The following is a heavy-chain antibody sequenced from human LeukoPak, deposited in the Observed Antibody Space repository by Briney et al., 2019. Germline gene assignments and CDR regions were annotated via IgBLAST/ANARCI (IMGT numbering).Heavy chain of an antibody. CDR2: IKQDGSER. V-gene: IGHV3-7*01. J-gene: IGHJ3*02. CDR3: ARVSIAGSTIAFDM. Sequence: GGSLRLSCAASGFMFSSYWMTWVRQAPGKGLEWVANIKQDGSERQYVDSVKGRFTISKDNAKNSLYLQMDSLRVEDTAVYYCARVSIAGSTIAFDMWGQGTMVTVSS. D-gene: IGHD2-15*01. CDR1: GFMFSSYW.